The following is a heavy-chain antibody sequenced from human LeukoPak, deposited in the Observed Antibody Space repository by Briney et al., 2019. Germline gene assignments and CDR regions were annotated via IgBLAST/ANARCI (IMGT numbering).Heavy chain of an antibody. J-gene: IGHJ5*02. CDR1: GYTFTGYY. Sequence: GASVKVSCKASGYTFTGYYMHWVRQAPGQGLEWMGRINPNSGGTNYAQKFQGRVTMTRDTSTSTVYMELSSLRSEDTAVYYCARDRMVMFKTKAPNWFDPWGQGTLVTVSS. D-gene: IGHD2-21*01. V-gene: IGHV1-2*06. CDR2: INPNSGGT. CDR3: ARDRMVMFKTKAPNWFDP.